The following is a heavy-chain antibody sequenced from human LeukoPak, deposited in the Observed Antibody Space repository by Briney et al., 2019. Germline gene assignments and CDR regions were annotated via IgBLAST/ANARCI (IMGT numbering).Heavy chain of an antibody. D-gene: IGHD3-3*01. CDR1: GGSISSYY. CDR3: ARLRRDFWSGYSLFDY. J-gene: IGHJ4*02. Sequence: SETLSLTCTVSGGSISSYYWSWIRQPPGKGLEWIGEINHSGSTNYNPSLKSRVTISVDTSKNQFSLKLSSVTAADTAVYYCARLRRDFWSGYSLFDYWGQGTLVTVSS. V-gene: IGHV4-34*01. CDR2: INHSGST.